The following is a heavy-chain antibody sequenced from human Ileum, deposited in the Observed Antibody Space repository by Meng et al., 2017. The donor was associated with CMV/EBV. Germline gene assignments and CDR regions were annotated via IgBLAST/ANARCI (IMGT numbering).Heavy chain of an antibody. CDR1: GFSFSRYW. D-gene: IGHD3-10*01. CDR2: IRQDEREK. V-gene: IGHV3-7*01. Sequence: GESLKISCAASGFSFSRYWMTWVRQAPGKGLEWVANIRQDEREKYYVDPVQGRFTISRDNAHDSLYLQMNSLRVEDTAVYFCATDTRGYFDYWGQGTGTLVTVSS. CDR3: ATDTRGYFDY. J-gene: IGHJ4*02.